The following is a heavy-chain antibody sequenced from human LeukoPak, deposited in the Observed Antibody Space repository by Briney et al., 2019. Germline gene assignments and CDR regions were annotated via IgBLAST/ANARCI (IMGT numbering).Heavy chain of an antibody. CDR3: ARANLYYDILTGYYPAPNDY. CDR1: GFTFSSHW. V-gene: IGHV3-74*01. CDR2: INSDGSRI. D-gene: IGHD3-9*01. Sequence: GGSLRLSCAASGFTFSSHWMHWVRQAPGKGLVWVSRINSDGSRINYADSAKGRFTISRDNAKNTLYLQMNSLRGDDTAVYYCARANLYYDILTGYYPAPNDYWGQGTLVTVSS. J-gene: IGHJ4*02.